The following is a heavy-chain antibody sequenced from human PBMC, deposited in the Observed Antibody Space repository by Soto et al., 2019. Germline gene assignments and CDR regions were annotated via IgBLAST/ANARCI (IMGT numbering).Heavy chain of an antibody. CDR3: TGPYPYYFDS. CDR1: GGSFSTYY. V-gene: IGHV4-34*01. J-gene: IGHJ4*02. Sequence: QVQLQQWGAGLLKPSETLSLTCTVYGGSFSTYYWSWIRQPPGKGLECSGEINHSGNTNYNPSLMGRVAMSFDTSKNQFSLKLSSVTAADTAVYYCTGPYPYYFDSWGQGTLVTVSS. CDR2: INHSGNT.